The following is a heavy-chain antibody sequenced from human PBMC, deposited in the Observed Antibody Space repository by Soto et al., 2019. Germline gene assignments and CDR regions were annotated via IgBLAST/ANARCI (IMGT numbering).Heavy chain of an antibody. CDR2: IDPSDSYT. V-gene: IGHV5-10-1*01. D-gene: IGHD3-22*01. CDR3: ASQTVNYYDSSGWFDP. J-gene: IGHJ5*02. CDR1: GYSFTSYW. Sequence: PGESLKISCQGTGYSFTSYWISWVRQMPGKGLEWMGRIDPSDSYTNYSPSFQGHVTISADKSISTAYLQWSSLKASDTAMYYCASQTVNYYDSSGWFDPWGQGTLVTVSS.